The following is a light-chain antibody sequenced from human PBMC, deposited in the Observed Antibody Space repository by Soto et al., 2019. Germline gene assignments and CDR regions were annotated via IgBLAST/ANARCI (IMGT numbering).Light chain of an antibody. Sequence: QAVVTQPASVSGSPGQSITISCTGTSSDIGAYNYVSWFQQLPGKAPKLMIYDVSNRPSGVSNRFSGSKSGNTASLTISGLQAEDEADYYCSSYTRSTSFSFGTGTKLTVL. J-gene: IGLJ1*01. CDR2: DVS. CDR3: SSYTRSTSFS. CDR1: SSDIGAYNY. V-gene: IGLV2-14*01.